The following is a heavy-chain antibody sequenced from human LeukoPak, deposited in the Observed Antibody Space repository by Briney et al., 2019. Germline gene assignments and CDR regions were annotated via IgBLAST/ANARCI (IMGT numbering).Heavy chain of an antibody. D-gene: IGHD2-15*01. J-gene: IGHJ5*02. Sequence: PSGTLSLTCAVSGGSISSSNWWIWLRQPPGKGLEWVGEIYHSGRGNTNYNPSLKSRATISIDNAKTQFSLKLRSVTAADTAVYYCARQRYCSGGSCVDWFDPWGQGTLVTVSS. CDR3: ARQRYCSGGSCVDWFDP. CDR2: IYHSGRGNT. V-gene: IGHV4-4*02. CDR1: GGSISSSNW.